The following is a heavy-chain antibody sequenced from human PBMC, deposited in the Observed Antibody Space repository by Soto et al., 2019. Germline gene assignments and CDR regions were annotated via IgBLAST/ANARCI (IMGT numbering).Heavy chain of an antibody. D-gene: IGHD3-10*01. CDR2: INHSGST. V-gene: IGHV4-34*01. Sequence: PSETLSLTCAVYGGSFSGYYWSWIRQPPGKGLEWIGEINHSGSTNYNPSLKSRVTISVDTSKNQFSLKLSSVTAADTAVYYCARGPSRMVRGVTNWFAPWGQGTLVTASS. CDR3: ARGPSRMVRGVTNWFAP. J-gene: IGHJ5*02. CDR1: GGSFSGYY.